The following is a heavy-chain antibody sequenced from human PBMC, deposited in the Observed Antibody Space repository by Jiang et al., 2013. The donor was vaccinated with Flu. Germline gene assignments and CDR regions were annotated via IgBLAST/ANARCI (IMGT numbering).Heavy chain of an antibody. J-gene: IGHJ5*02. Sequence: SGAEVKKPGASVKVSCKASGYTFTGYYMHWVRQAPGQGLEWMGWINPNSGGTNYAQKFQGWVTMTRDTSISTAYMELSRLRSDDTAVYYCARENQLWNCSGGSCYSWFDPWGQGTLVTVSS. CDR3: ARENQLWNCSGGSCYSWFDP. CDR2: INPNSGGT. CDR1: GYTFTGYY. D-gene: IGHD2-15*01. V-gene: IGHV1-2*04.